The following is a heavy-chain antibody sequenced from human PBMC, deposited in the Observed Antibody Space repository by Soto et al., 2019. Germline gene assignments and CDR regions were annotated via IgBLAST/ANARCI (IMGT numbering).Heavy chain of an antibody. CDR2: TSTNNGDT. CDR3: GREYCRGGRCYSPDY. CDR1: GYTFTTFG. D-gene: IGHD2-15*01. Sequence: QVPLVQSGAEVKPPGASVNVSCKASGYTFTTFGISWVRQAPGQGLEWMGWTSTNNGDTYYAPRFQGRVTVTKDTSTRTAYMELRSLGSDDTAVYYCGREYCRGGRCYSPDYWGQGTLVTVSS. J-gene: IGHJ4*02. V-gene: IGHV1-18*01.